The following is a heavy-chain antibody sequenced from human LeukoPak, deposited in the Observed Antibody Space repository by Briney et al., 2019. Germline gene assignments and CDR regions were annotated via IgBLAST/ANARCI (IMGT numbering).Heavy chain of an antibody. CDR3: AKDQSRWLATGYFQH. D-gene: IGHD6-19*01. CDR2: ISYDGSNK. J-gene: IGHJ1*01. Sequence: GGSLRLSCAASGFTVSSNYMSWVRQAPGKGLEWVAVISYDGSNKYYADSVKGRFTISRDNSKNTLYLQMNSLRAEDTAVYYCAKDQSRWLATGYFQHWGQGTLVTVSS. CDR1: GFTVSSNY. V-gene: IGHV3-30*18.